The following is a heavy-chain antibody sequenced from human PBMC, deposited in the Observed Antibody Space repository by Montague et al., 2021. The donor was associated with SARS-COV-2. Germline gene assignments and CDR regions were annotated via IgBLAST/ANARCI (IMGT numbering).Heavy chain of an antibody. V-gene: IGHV4-61*02. Sequence: TLSLTCTVSGGSISSGSYYWSWIRQPAGQGLVWIGRIYISGNTNCNPSLQSRVTISLDTTRYQLSLRLNSVTAADTDVYYCARDRYYGPLYWFDPWGQGTLVTVSS. CDR2: IYISGNT. D-gene: IGHD3-22*01. CDR3: ARDRYYGPLYWFDP. CDR1: GGSISSGSYY. J-gene: IGHJ5*02.